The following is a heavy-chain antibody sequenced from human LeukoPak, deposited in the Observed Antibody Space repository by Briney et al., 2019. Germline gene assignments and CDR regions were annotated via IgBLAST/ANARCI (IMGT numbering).Heavy chain of an antibody. CDR2: IGGTGTSI. V-gene: IGHV3-21*01. J-gene: IGHJ3*01. D-gene: IGHD7-27*01. CDR1: GFTFSSYW. Sequence: GGSLRLSCAASGFTFSSYWVHWVRQAPGKGLEWVSSIGGTGTSIYYADSVKGRFTISRDIAKNSLYLQMSSLRAEDTAIYYCARELPGEAFDVWGQGTMVTVSS. CDR3: ARELPGEAFDV.